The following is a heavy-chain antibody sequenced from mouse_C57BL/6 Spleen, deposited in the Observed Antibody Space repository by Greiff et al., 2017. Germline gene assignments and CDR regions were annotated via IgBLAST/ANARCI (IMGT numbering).Heavy chain of an antibody. CDR3: ARDYDGDWYFDV. CDR1: GYTFTSYW. V-gene: IGHV1-55*01. Sequence: QVHVKQPGAELVKPGASVKMSCKASGYTFTSYWITWVKQRPGQGLEWIGDIYPGSSSTNYNEKFKSKATLTVDTSSSTAYMQLSSLTSEDSAVYYCARDYDGDWYFDVWGTGTTVTVSS. J-gene: IGHJ1*03. D-gene: IGHD2-4*01. CDR2: IYPGSSST.